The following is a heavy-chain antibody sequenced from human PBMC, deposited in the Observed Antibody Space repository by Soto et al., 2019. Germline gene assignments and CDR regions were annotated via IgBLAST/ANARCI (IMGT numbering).Heavy chain of an antibody. CDR2: ISSNGGST. CDR3: ARDGYGDYPFDY. Sequence: EVQLVESGGGLVQPGGSLRLSCAASGFTFSSYAMHWVRQAPGKGLEYVSAISSNGGSTYYANSVKGRFTISRDNSKNTLYLQMGSLRAEDMAVYYCARDGYGDYPFDYWGQGTLVTVSS. CDR1: GFTFSSYA. V-gene: IGHV3-64*01. J-gene: IGHJ4*02. D-gene: IGHD4-17*01.